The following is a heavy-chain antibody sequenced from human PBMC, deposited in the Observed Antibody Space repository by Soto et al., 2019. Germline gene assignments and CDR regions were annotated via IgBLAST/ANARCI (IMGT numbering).Heavy chain of an antibody. CDR3: ARDSKAGANSKKWGLYGMEV. V-gene: IGHV4-31*03. D-gene: IGHD3-16*01. CDR2: IYYSGST. Sequence: QVQLQESGPGLVKPSQTLSLTCTVSGGSISSGGHYWNWIRQHPGKGLEWIGYIYYSGSTHYNPSLKSRVAISVDTSKNQFSLKRSSVTAADTAVYYCARDSKAGANSKKWGLYGMEVWGQGTTVTVSS. CDR1: GGSISSGGHY. J-gene: IGHJ6*02.